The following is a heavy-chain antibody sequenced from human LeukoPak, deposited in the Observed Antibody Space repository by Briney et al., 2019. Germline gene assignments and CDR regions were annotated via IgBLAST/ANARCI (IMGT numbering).Heavy chain of an antibody. Sequence: GGSLRLSCAASGFTVSSSFIYWVRRAPGKGLEWVSFIHRDDKTYYADSVKGRFTMSRDSSENTLYLQMNSLGADDTAVYYCAREVISTPSYFDYWGQGILVTVSS. V-gene: IGHV3-53*01. CDR3: AREVISTPSYFDY. CDR2: IHRDDKT. CDR1: GFTVSSSF. J-gene: IGHJ4*02. D-gene: IGHD2-2*01.